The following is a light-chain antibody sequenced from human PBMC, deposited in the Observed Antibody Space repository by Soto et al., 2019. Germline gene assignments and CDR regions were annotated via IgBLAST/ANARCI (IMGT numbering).Light chain of an antibody. CDR3: QQYGSSPRT. V-gene: IGKV3-20*01. Sequence: EIVLTQSPGTLSLSPGERATLSCRASQSVSNSYLAWYQQKPGQAPRLLIYGASSRATGIPDRFSGCGSGTDFTLTSSRLEPEDCAVYYCQQYGSSPRTFGQGTKVEV. J-gene: IGKJ1*01. CDR1: QSVSNSY. CDR2: GAS.